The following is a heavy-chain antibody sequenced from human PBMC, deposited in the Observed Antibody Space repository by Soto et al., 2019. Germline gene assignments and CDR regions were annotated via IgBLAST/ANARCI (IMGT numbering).Heavy chain of an antibody. CDR1: GFDFSDYW. D-gene: IGHD3-10*01. V-gene: IGHV3-7*03. CDR2: INEDGSEK. Sequence: EGQLVGSGGGLVQPGGSLRLSCAASGFDFSDYWMYWVRQAPGKGLQWVATINEDGSEKHYVDSVKGRFTFSRDNTKSSVYLQMNSQRAEDSAVYYCVRDRGQWTVEIWNQGTMVTVSS. J-gene: IGHJ3*02. CDR3: VRDRGQWTVEI.